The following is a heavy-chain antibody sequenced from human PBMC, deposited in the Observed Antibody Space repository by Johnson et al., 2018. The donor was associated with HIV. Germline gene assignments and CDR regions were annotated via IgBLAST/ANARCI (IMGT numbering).Heavy chain of an antibody. Sequence: VQLVESGGGLVQPGGSLRLSCAASGFTVSSNYMSWVRQAPGKGLEWVSVIYSGGSTYYADSAKGRFTISRDNSKNTLYLQMNSLRAEDTAVYYCASLSEVVVNAFDIWGQGTMVTVSS. J-gene: IGHJ3*02. CDR1: GFTVSSNY. V-gene: IGHV3-66*01. CDR3: ASLSEVVVNAFDI. CDR2: IYSGGST. D-gene: IGHD3-22*01.